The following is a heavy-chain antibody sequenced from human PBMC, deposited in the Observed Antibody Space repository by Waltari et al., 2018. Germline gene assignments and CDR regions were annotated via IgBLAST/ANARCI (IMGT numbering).Heavy chain of an antibody. CDR2: TYPGDSET. CDR1: GYSFTSYW. CDR3: ARLQGIAAAEIDY. V-gene: IGHV5-51*03. Sequence: EVQLVQSGAEVKKPGESLKISCKGSGYSFTSYWIGWVRQMPGKGLEWMGITYPGDSETGYSPSVQGQVTTSADKSISTAYLQWSSLKASDTAMYYCARLQGIAAAEIDYWGQGTLVTVSS. J-gene: IGHJ4*02. D-gene: IGHD6-13*01.